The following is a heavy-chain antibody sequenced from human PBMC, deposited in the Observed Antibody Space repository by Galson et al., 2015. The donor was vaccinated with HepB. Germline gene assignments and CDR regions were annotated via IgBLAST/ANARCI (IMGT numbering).Heavy chain of an antibody. CDR3: AIVVRSSSAPGYYYGMDV. CDR2: IIPILGIA. CDR1: GGTFSSYT. J-gene: IGHJ6*02. D-gene: IGHD6-6*01. Sequence: SVKVSCKASGGTFSSYTISWVRQAPGQGLEWLGRIIPILGIANYAQKFQGRVTITADESTSTAYMELSSLRSADTAVYYCAIVVRSSSAPGYYYGMDVWGQGTTGTVSS. V-gene: IGHV1-69*02.